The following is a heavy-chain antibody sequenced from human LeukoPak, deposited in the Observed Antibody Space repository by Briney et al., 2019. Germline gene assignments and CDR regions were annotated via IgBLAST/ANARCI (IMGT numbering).Heavy chain of an antibody. V-gene: IGHV3-21*01. CDR1: GFTFSSYS. Sequence: GGSLRLSCAASGFTFSSYSMNWVRQAPGKGLEWVSSISSSSSYIYYADSVKGRFTISRDNAKNSLYLQMNSLRAEDTAVYYCAESAMADNNYYYYYMDVWGKGTTVTVSS. D-gene: IGHD2-2*01. CDR2: ISSSSSYI. J-gene: IGHJ6*03. CDR3: AESAMADNNYYYYYMDV.